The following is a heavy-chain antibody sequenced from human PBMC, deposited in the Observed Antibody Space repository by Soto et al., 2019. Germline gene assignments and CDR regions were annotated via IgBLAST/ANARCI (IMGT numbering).Heavy chain of an antibody. CDR2: TYYRSKWYN. CDR3: ARDHYYGSGSYYYYYGMDV. CDR1: GDSVSSNSAA. Sequence: SQTLSLTCAISGDSVSSNSAAWNWIRQPPSRGLEWLGRTYYRSKWYNDYAVSVKSRITINPDTSKNQFSLRLNSVTPEDTAVYYCARDHYYGSGSYYYYYGMDVWGQGTTVTVSS. V-gene: IGHV6-1*01. D-gene: IGHD3-10*01. J-gene: IGHJ6*02.